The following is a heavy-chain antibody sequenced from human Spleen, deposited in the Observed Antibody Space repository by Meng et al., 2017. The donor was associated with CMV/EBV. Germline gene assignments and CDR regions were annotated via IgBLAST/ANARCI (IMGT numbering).Heavy chain of an antibody. CDR3: ARDAPRLTMIVVVTARQDNAFDI. Sequence: ASVKVSCKASGYTFTSYGISWVRQATGQGLEWMGWISAYNGNTNYAQKLQGRVTMTTDTSTSTAYMELRSLRSDDTAVYYCARDAPRLTMIVVVTARQDNAFDIWGQGTMVTVSS. D-gene: IGHD3-22*01. J-gene: IGHJ3*02. V-gene: IGHV1-18*01. CDR1: GYTFTSYG. CDR2: ISAYNGNT.